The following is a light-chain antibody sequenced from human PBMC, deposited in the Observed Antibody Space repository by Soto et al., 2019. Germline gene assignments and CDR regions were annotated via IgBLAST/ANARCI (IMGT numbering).Light chain of an antibody. J-gene: IGLJ2*01. Sequence: QSALTQPPSASGSPGQSVTISCTGTSSDVGGYNYVSWYQQHPGKAPKLMIYEVNKRPSGVPDRFSGSKSGNTASLTVSGLQAEDEADYYCTSYAVNNNLGVFGGGTKLTVL. CDR1: SSDVGGYNY. CDR3: TSYAVNNNLGV. V-gene: IGLV2-8*01. CDR2: EVN.